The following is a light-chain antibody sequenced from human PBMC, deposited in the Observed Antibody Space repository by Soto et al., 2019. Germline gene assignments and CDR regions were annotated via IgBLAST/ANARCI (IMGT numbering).Light chain of an antibody. Sequence: QSALTQPASVSGSPGQSITISCTGISSDVGGYNYVSWYQQHPGKAPKLMIYDVSYRPSGVSDRFSGSKSGNTASLTISGLQAEDEADYYCSSYTSSSTLVIFGGGTKLTVL. V-gene: IGLV2-14*03. CDR3: SSYTSSSTLVI. CDR2: DVS. CDR1: SSDVGGYNY. J-gene: IGLJ2*01.